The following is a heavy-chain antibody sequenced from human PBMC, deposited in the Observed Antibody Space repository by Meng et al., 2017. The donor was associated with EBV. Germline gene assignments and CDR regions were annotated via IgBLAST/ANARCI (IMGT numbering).Heavy chain of an antibody. Sequence: QVQLVQSGVEGKKPGSSVQASCKASGGTFSSYAISWVRQAPGQGLEWMGGIIPIFGTANYAQKFQGRVTITADKSTSTAYMELSSLGSEDTAVYYCARAEIAAAGRLDYWGQGTLVTVSS. D-gene: IGHD6-13*01. CDR1: GGTFSSYA. J-gene: IGHJ4*02. V-gene: IGHV1-69*06. CDR2: IIPIFGTA. CDR3: ARAEIAAAGRLDY.